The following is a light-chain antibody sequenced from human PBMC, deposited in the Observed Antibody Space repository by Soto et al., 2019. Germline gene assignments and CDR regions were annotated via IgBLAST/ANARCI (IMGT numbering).Light chain of an antibody. CDR2: EGS. J-gene: IGLJ2*01. CDR1: SSDVGSYNL. Sequence: QSALTQPASVSGSPGQSITISCTGTSSDVGSYNLVSWYQQYPGKAPKLMIYEGSKRPSGISNRFSGSKSGNTASLTISGLQAEDEADYYCCSYAGSSTLFGGGTKLTVL. CDR3: CSYAGSSTL. V-gene: IGLV2-23*01.